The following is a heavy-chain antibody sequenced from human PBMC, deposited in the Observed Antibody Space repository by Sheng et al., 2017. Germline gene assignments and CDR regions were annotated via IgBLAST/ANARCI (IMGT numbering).Heavy chain of an antibody. D-gene: IGHD3-22*01. CDR2: ISYDGSNK. Sequence: QVQLVESGGGVVQPGRSLRLSCAASGFTFSSYGMHWVRQAPGKGLEWVAVISYDGSNKYYADSVKGRFTISRDNSKNTLYLQMNSLRAEDTAVYYCAKDDSSGPMSYWGQGNPGHRLL. CDR1: GFTFSSYG. V-gene: IGHV3-30*18. CDR3: AKDDSSGPMSY. J-gene: IGHJ4*02.